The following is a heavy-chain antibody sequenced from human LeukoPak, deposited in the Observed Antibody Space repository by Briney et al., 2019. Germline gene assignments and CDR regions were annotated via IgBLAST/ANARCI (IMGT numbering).Heavy chain of an antibody. Sequence: GGSLRLSCAASGFTFSSYAMHWVRQAPGKGLEWVAVISYDGSNKYYADSVKGRFTISRDNSKNTLYLQMNSLRAEDTAVYYCARAGGVLWFGEFYYYGMDVWGQGTTVTVSS. CDR1: GFTFSSYA. V-gene: IGHV3-30-3*01. CDR2: ISYDGSNK. J-gene: IGHJ6*02. D-gene: IGHD3-10*01. CDR3: ARAGGVLWFGEFYYYGMDV.